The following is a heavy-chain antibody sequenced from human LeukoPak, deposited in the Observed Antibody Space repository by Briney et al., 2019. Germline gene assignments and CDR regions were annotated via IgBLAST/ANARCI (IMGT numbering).Heavy chain of an antibody. J-gene: IGHJ3*02. CDR2: IYYSGST. CDR1: GGSVSSSSYY. D-gene: IGHD5-12*01. Sequence: SETLSLTCTVSGGSVSSSSYYWGWIRQPPGKGLEWIGSIYYSGSTYYNPSLKSRVVISVDTSKNQFSLKLSSVTAADMAVYYCGRWLPPNDAFDIWGQGTMVTVSS. CDR3: GRWLPPNDAFDI. V-gene: IGHV4-39*07.